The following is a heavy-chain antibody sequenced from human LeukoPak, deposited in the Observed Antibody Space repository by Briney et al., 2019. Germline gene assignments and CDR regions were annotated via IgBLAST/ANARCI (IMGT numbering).Heavy chain of an antibody. D-gene: IGHD4-17*01. J-gene: IGHJ4*02. CDR3: AADYGDYVSPSD. Sequence: PGGSLRLSCAASGFNFRDSAMHWVRQAPGKGLEGVAVISYDGTNKYYADSVKGRFTISRDNSKSTLFLQMNSLRLEDTAVYYCAADYGDYVSPSDWGQGTLVTVSS. CDR1: GFNFRDSA. V-gene: IGHV3-30*04. CDR2: ISYDGTNK.